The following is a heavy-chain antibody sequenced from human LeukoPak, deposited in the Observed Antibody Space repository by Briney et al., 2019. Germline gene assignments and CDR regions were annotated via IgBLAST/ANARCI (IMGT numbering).Heavy chain of an antibody. D-gene: IGHD5-24*01. J-gene: IGHJ3*02. V-gene: IGHV4-34*01. Sequence: PSETLSLTCAVYGGSFSGYYWSWIRQPPGKGLECIGEINHSGSTNYNPSLKSRVTILVDTSKKRFYLKLSSVTAADAAVYYCASRRDGYNYAFDIWGQGTMVTASS. CDR1: GGSFSGYY. CDR3: ASRRDGYNYAFDI. CDR2: INHSGST.